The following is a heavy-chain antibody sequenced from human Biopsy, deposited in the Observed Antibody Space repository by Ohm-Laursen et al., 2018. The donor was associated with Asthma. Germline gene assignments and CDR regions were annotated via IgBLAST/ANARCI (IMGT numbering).Heavy chain of an antibody. CDR2: IYYNGST. V-gene: IGHV4-31*03. CDR3: ARAQDYYDSRGYYRSFDY. Sequence: TLSLTCTVSYGSITSGGYYWTWIRQHPGKGLEWIGFIYYNGSTYYNPSLKSRVSISIDTSKNQFSLKLSSVTAADTAVYYCARAQDYYDSRGYYRSFDYWGQGTLVTVSP. J-gene: IGHJ4*02. CDR1: YGSITSGGYY. D-gene: IGHD3-22*01.